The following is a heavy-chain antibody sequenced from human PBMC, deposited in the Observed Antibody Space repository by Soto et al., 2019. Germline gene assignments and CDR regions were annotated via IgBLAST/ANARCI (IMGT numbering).Heavy chain of an antibody. Sequence: QPGGSLRLSCAASGFTFSSYAMSWVRQAPGKGLEWVSAISGSGGSTYYADSVKGRFTISRDNSKNTLYLQMNSLRAEDTAVYYCAKSKAGDIVLMGPMDVWGKGTTVTVSS. V-gene: IGHV3-23*01. CDR1: GFTFSSYA. J-gene: IGHJ6*03. CDR3: AKSKAGDIVLMGPMDV. CDR2: ISGSGGST. D-gene: IGHD2-8*01.